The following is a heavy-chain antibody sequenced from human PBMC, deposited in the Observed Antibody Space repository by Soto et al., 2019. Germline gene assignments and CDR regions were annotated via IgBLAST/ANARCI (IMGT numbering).Heavy chain of an antibody. CDR3: VRKGHSSSWFIDC. V-gene: IGHV5-51*01. CDR1: GYSFTSYW. J-gene: IGHJ4*02. Sequence: GESLKISCKGSGYSFTSYWIGWVRQMPGKGLEWMGIIYPGDSDIRYSPSFEGQVTISADKSITTAYLQWSSLKASDSAMYYCVRKGHSSSWFIDCRGQGTQVTVAS. CDR2: IYPGDSDI. D-gene: IGHD6-13*01.